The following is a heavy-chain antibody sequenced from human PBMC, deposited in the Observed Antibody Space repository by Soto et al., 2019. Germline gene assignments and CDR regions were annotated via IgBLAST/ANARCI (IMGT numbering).Heavy chain of an antibody. D-gene: IGHD2-2*01. CDR1: GFTFSSYG. CDR3: ARDGRGSYCCSTSCRDDAFDI. CDR2: IWYDGSNK. Sequence: QVQLVESGGGVVQPGRSLRLSCAASGFTFSSYGMHWVRQAPGKGLEWVAVIWYDGSNKYYADSVKGRFTISRDNSKNTLYLQMNSLRAEDTAVYYCARDGRGSYCCSTSCRDDAFDIWGQGTMVTVSS. V-gene: IGHV3-33*01. J-gene: IGHJ3*02.